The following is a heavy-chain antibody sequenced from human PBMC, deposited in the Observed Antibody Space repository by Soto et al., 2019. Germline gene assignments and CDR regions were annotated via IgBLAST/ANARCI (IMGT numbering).Heavy chain of an antibody. D-gene: IGHD3-10*01. CDR3: GRHAPMGVRGVGLAV. V-gene: IGHV4-39*01. Sequence: QLQLQESGPGLVKPSETLSLTCIVSGGSISSSSYYWGWIRQPPGKGLEWMGSVYHSGNTHNNPSLKSRATVSVDLSKNQLSLKLTSVTAADTAVYYCGRHAPMGVRGVGLAVWGKGTTVTVSS. CDR2: VYHSGNT. J-gene: IGHJ6*04. CDR1: GGSISSSSYY.